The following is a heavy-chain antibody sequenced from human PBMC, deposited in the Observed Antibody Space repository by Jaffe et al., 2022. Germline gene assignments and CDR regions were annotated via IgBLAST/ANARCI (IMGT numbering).Heavy chain of an antibody. D-gene: IGHD5-12*01. V-gene: IGHV2-70*20. Sequence: QVTLRESGPALVKPTQTLTLTCTFSGFSLSTSGMCVSWVRQPPGKALEWLALIDWDDDKYYSTSLKTRLTISKDTSKNQVVLTMTNMDPVDTATYYCARILYSGYDPHIDYWGQGTLVTVSS. CDR2: IDWDDDK. CDR3: ARILYSGYDPHIDY. CDR1: GFSLSTSGMC. J-gene: IGHJ4*02.